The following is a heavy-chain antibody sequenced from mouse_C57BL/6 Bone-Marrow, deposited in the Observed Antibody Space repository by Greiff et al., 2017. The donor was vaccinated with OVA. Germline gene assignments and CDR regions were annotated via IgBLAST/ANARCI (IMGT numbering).Heavy chain of an antibody. CDR2: IRNKPNGSTT. V-gene: IGHV7-3*01. D-gene: IGHD2-10*02. CDR3: SRYKGRVSVDYFDF. Sequence: DVKLVESGGGLVQPGDSLSLSCAASGFTFTNYYMSWVRQPPGKALEWLAFIRNKPNGSTTEYSASVQGRFTISRDNSQCILYLQMNALRSEDSATYYCSRYKGRVSVDYFDFWGQGTALTVSS. J-gene: IGHJ2*01. CDR1: GFTFTNYY.